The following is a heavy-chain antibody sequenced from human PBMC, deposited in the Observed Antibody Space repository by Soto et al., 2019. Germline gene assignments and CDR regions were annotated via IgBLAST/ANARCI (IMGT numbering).Heavy chain of an antibody. V-gene: IGHV3-21*01. CDR2: ISSSSSYT. CDR1: GFTFSSYS. Sequence: GWSLRLSCAASGFTFSSYSMNWVRQAPGKGLEWVTSISSSSSYTYYADSVKGRFTISRDNAKNSLYLQMNSLRAEDTAVYYCARVGRIAAAGYYYYGMDVWGQGTTVTVSS. J-gene: IGHJ6*02. D-gene: IGHD6-13*01. CDR3: ARVGRIAAAGYYYYGMDV.